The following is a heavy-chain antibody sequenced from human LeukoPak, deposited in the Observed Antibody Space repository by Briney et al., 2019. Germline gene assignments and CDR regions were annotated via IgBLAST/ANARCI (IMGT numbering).Heavy chain of an antibody. CDR3: AALSGYSGYEWFSHFDY. V-gene: IGHV4-39*01. CDR2: IYYSGST. J-gene: IGHJ4*02. D-gene: IGHD5-12*01. CDR1: GGSISSSLNY. Sequence: PSETLSLTCTVSGGSISSSLNYWGWIRQPPGKGQEWIGRIYYSGSTYYNPSLKSRVTISVDTSKNRFSLSLSSVTAADTAVYYCAALSGYSGYEWFSHFDYWGQGTLVTVSS.